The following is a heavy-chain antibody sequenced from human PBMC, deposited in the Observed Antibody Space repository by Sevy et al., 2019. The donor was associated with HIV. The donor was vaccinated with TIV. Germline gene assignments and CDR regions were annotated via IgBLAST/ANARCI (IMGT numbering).Heavy chain of an antibody. CDR3: AKGGPNSGYDYYFDY. J-gene: IGHJ4*02. V-gene: IGHV3-33*06. CDR2: IWYDGSKI. Sequence: GGSLRLSCAASGFTFSNYGMHWVRQAPGKGLAWVALIWYDGSKIFYADSVKGRFTISRDNSESTLYLQMNSLRAEDTALYHCAKGGPNSGYDYYFDYWVQGTLVTVSS. CDR1: GFTFSNYG. D-gene: IGHD5-12*01.